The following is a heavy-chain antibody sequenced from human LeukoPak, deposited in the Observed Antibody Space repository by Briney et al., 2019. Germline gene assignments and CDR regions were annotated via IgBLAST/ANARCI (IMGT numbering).Heavy chain of an antibody. Sequence: KPSETLSLTCTVSGGSISSYYWSWIRQPPGKGLEWIGYIYYSGSTNYNPSLKSRVTISVDTSKNQFSLKLSSVTAADTAVYYCARVGTMVRGYYYYGMDVWGQGTTVTVSS. CDR3: ARVGTMVRGYYYYGMDV. CDR2: IYYSGST. J-gene: IGHJ6*02. V-gene: IGHV4-59*01. D-gene: IGHD3-10*01. CDR1: GGSISSYY.